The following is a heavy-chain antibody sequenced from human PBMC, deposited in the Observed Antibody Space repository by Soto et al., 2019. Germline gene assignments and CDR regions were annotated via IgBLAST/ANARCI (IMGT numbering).Heavy chain of an antibody. V-gene: IGHV3-33*01. CDR3: ASYRSGELSPISHANYYYYGMDV. Sequence: PGGSLRLSCAASGFTFSSYGMHWVRQAPGKGLEWVAVIWYDGSNKYYADSVKGRFTISRDNSKNTLYLQMNSLRAEDTAVYYCASYRSGELSPISHANYYYYGMDVWGQGTTVTVSS. CDR1: GFTFSSYG. J-gene: IGHJ6*02. D-gene: IGHD3-10*01. CDR2: IWYDGSNK.